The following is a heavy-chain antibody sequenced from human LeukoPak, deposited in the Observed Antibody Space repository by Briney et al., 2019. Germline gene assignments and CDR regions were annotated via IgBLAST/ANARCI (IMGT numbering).Heavy chain of an antibody. D-gene: IGHD6-19*01. J-gene: IGHJ6*03. CDR2: MNPNSGNK. V-gene: IGHV1-8*02. CDR3: ARGPQWRGDYYYMDV. Sequence: ASVKVSCKASGYGFSDVYFNWVRQATGQGLEWMGWMNPNSGNKGYAQKFQGRVTMTMNTSITTAYMELSSLRSEDTAVYYCARGPQWRGDYYYMDVWGRGTTVTVSS. CDR1: GYGFSDVY.